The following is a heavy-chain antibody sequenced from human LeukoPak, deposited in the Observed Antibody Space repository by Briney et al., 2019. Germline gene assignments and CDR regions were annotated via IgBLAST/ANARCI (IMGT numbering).Heavy chain of an antibody. CDR3: ARVPQGSSSWYL. D-gene: IGHD6-13*01. CDR2: ISAYNGNT. J-gene: IGHJ4*02. Sequence: ASVTVSCKASGYTFTSYGISWVRQAPGQGLEWMGWISAYNGNTNYAQKLQGRVTTTTDTSTSTAYMELRSLRSDDTAVYYCARVPQGSSSWYLWGQGTLVTVSS. V-gene: IGHV1-18*01. CDR1: GYTFTSYG.